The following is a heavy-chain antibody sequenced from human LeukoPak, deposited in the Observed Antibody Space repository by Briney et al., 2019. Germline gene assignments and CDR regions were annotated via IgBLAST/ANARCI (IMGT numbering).Heavy chain of an antibody. CDR2: ISSSSSYI. J-gene: IGHJ3*02. CDR1: GFTFSSYS. CDR3: ARALYGDPPDAFDI. D-gene: IGHD4-17*01. Sequence: GGSLRLSCAASGFTFSSYSMNWVRQAPGKGLEWVSSISSSSSYIYYADSVKGRFTISRDNAKNSLYLQMNSLRAEDTAVYYCARALYGDPPDAFDIWGQGTMVTVSS. V-gene: IGHV3-21*01.